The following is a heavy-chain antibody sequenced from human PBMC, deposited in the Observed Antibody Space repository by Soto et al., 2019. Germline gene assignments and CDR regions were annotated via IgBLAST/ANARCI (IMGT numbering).Heavy chain of an antibody. D-gene: IGHD3-3*01. Sequence: GGSLRLSCAASGFTFSSYSMNWVRQAPGKGLEWVSSISRSSSYIYYADSVKGRFTISRDNAKNSLYLQMNSLRAEDTAVYYCARGNGIAARIPYYDFWSGYPHRTGGDAFDIWGRGTLVTVSS. CDR2: ISRSSSYI. V-gene: IGHV3-21*01. CDR1: GFTFSSYS. CDR3: ARGNGIAARIPYYDFWSGYPHRTGGDAFDI. J-gene: IGHJ3*02.